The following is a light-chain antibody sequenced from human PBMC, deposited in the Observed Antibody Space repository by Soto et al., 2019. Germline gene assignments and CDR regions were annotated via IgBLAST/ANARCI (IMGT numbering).Light chain of an antibody. CDR3: CSYAGSYSVV. CDR2: EVS. CDR1: SSDVGAYNH. J-gene: IGLJ2*01. V-gene: IGLV2-11*01. Sequence: QSALTQPRSVSGSPGQSVTISCTGTSSDVGAYNHVSWYQQYPGKAPKLMIFEVSQRPSRVPYRFSGSKSGNAASLTISGLQAEDEADYYCCSYAGSYSVVFGGGTQLTVL.